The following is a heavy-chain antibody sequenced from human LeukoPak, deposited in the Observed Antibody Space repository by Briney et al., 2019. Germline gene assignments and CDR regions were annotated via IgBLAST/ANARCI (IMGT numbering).Heavy chain of an antibody. CDR1: GFTFSDYY. J-gene: IGHJ6*02. D-gene: IGHD3-3*01. CDR2: ISSSSSPI. CDR3: ARGTFGLPVYGMDV. Sequence: PGGSLRLSCAASGFTFSDYYMSWIRQAPGKGLEWVSYISSSSSPIYYADSVKGRFTISRDNAKNSLYLQMNSLRDEDTAVYYCARGTFGLPVYGMDVWGQGTTVTVSS. V-gene: IGHV3-11*04.